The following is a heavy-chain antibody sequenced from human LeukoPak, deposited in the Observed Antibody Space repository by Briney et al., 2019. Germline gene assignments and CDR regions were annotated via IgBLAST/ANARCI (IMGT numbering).Heavy chain of an antibody. CDR3: ARDRANYDFWSGYPNWFDP. Sequence: PETLSLTCTVSGGSISSYYWSWIRQPAGKGLEWIGRIYTSGSTNYNPSLKSRVAMSVDTSKNQFSLKLSSVTAADTAVYYCARDRANYDFWSGYPNWFDPWGQGTLVTVSS. CDR2: IYTSGST. V-gene: IGHV4-4*07. D-gene: IGHD3-3*01. J-gene: IGHJ5*02. CDR1: GGSISSYY.